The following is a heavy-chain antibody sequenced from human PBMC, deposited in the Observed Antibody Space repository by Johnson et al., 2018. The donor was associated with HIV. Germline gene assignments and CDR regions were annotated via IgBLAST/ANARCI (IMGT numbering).Heavy chain of an antibody. CDR1: GFTFSDAW. V-gene: IGHV3-15*01. D-gene: IGHD4/OR15-4a*01. J-gene: IGHJ3*02. Sequence: MQLVESGGGLVKPGGSLRLSCAASGFTFSDAWMNWVRQAPGKGLEWVGRIKSKTDGGTTDYAAPGKGRFSIARDDSKNTLYLQMNSLRAEDTAVYYCARDSTPWGDDYVDYAFDIWGQGTLVTVSS. CDR3: ARDSTPWGDDYVDYAFDI. CDR2: IKSKTDGGTT.